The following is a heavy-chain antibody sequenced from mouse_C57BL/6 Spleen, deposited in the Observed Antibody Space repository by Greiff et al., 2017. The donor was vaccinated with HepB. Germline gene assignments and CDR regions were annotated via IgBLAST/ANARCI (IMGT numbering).Heavy chain of an antibody. Sequence: VQLKESGGDLVKPGGSLKLSCAASGFTFSSYGMSWVRQTPDKRLEWVATISSGGSYTYYPDSVKGRFTISRDNAKNTLYLQMSSLKSEDTAMYYCARLTAQATSYYFDYWGQGTTLTVSS. CDR3: ARLTAQATSYYFDY. D-gene: IGHD3-2*02. CDR1: GFTFSSYG. J-gene: IGHJ2*01. V-gene: IGHV5-6*01. CDR2: ISSGGSYT.